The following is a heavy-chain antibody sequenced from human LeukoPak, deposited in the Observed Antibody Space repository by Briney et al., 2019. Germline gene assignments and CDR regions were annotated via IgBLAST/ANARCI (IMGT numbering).Heavy chain of an antibody. V-gene: IGHV4-59*12. Sequence: SETLSLTCTVSGGSISSYYWSWIRQPPGKGLEWIGYIYYSGSTNYNPSLKNRVTISVDTSKNQFSLKLSSVTAADTAVYYCARASYYYDSSGYYYDGYFDYWGQGTLVTVSS. CDR3: ARASYYYDSSGYYYDGYFDY. CDR2: IYYSGST. J-gene: IGHJ4*02. CDR1: GGSISSYY. D-gene: IGHD3-22*01.